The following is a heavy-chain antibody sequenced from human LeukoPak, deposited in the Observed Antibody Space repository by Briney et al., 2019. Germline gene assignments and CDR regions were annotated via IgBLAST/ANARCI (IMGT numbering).Heavy chain of an antibody. CDR3: AKGSYYYDSSHNYDRFDP. V-gene: IGHV3-48*01. CDR1: GFTFSSYS. J-gene: IGHJ5*02. Sequence: GGSLRLSCAASGFTFSSYSMNWVRQAPGKGLEWVSYISSSSSTIYYADSVKGRFTISRDNSKNTLYLQMNSLRAEDTAVYYCAKGSYYYDSSHNYDRFDPWGQGTLVTVSS. CDR2: ISSSSSTI. D-gene: IGHD3-22*01.